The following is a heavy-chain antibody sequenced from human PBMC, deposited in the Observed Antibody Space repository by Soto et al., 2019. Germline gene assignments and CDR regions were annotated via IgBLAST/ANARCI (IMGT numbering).Heavy chain of an antibody. CDR3: AKDLKAMAYYFDY. Sequence: PGGSLRLSCETSGFSFSVYGMHWVRQAPGKGLEWVAVIWYDASKQFYAASVEGRFTISRDNSKAILYLQMNSLRAEDTAVYYCAKDLKAMAYYFDYWGQGTLVTVSS. V-gene: IGHV3-33*06. D-gene: IGHD5-18*01. J-gene: IGHJ4*02. CDR1: GFSFSVYG. CDR2: IWYDASKQ.